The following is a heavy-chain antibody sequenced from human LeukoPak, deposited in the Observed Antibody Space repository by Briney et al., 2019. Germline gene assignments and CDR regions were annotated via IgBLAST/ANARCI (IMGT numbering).Heavy chain of an antibody. V-gene: IGHV4-38-2*02. CDR3: ARDKTGTTPYDAFDI. J-gene: IGHJ3*02. D-gene: IGHD1-7*01. CDR1: GFFISSGYY. Sequence: PSETLSLTCAVSGFFISSGYYWGWIRQPPGKGLEWIGSIYHSGSTYYNPSLKSRVTISVDTSKNQFSLKLSSVTAADTAVYYCARDKTGTTPYDAFDIWGQGTMVTVSS. CDR2: IYHSGST.